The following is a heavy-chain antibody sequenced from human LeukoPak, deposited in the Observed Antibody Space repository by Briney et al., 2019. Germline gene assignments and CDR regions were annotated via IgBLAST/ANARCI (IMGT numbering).Heavy chain of an antibody. CDR3: ARVEGRVAFHSGWYDIGFDP. CDR2: IYYSGST. CDR1: GGSISSYY. J-gene: IGHJ5*02. V-gene: IGHV4-59*01. D-gene: IGHD6-19*01. Sequence: SETLSLTCTVSGGSISSYYWSWIRQPPGKGLEWIGYIYYSGSTNYNPSLKSRVTISVDTSKNQFSLKLSSVTAADTAVYYCARVEGRVAFHSGWYDIGFDPWGQGTLVTVSS.